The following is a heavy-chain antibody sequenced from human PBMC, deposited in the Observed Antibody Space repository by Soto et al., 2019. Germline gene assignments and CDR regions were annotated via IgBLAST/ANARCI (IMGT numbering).Heavy chain of an antibody. CDR3: TPESHGGDYGSGSYYDSADYYYYGMDV. J-gene: IGHJ6*02. CDR1: GFTFSNAW. Sequence: GGSLRLSCAASGFTFSNAWMSWVRQAPGKGLEWVGRIKSKTDGGTTDYAAPVKGRFTISRDDSKNTLYLQTNSLKTEDTAVYYCTPESHGGDYGSGSYYDSADYYYYGMDVWGQGTTVTVSS. D-gene: IGHD3-10*01. CDR2: IKSKTDGGTT. V-gene: IGHV3-15*01.